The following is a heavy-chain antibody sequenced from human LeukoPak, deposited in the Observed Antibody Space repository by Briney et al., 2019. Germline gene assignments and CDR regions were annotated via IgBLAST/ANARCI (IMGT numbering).Heavy chain of an antibody. V-gene: IGHV4-59*08. CDR2: IYYSGST. CDR1: GGSISSYY. D-gene: IGHD1-14*01. J-gene: IGHJ4*02. Sequence: PSETLSLTCTVSGGSISSYYWSWIRQPPGKGLEWIGYIYYSGSTNYNPSLKSRVTISVDTSKNQFSLKLSSVTAADTAVYYCARQVIGPGGIDYWGQGTLVTVSS. CDR3: ARQVIGPGGIDY.